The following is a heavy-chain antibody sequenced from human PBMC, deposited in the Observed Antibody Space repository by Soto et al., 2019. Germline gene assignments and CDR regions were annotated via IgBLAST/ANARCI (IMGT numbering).Heavy chain of an antibody. D-gene: IGHD3-16*01. Sequence: GGSLRLSCAASGFTFSRYDMHCVRQVTGKGLEWVSSIGTSDDTFYPGSVKGRFTISGEDAKNSLYLQMNSLRDGDTAVYFCARGSHLLLGYLAGGDAFDFWGQGTMVTVSS. J-gene: IGHJ3*01. V-gene: IGHV3-13*04. CDR1: GFTFSRYD. CDR3: ARGSHLLLGYLAGGDAFDF. CDR2: IGTSDDT.